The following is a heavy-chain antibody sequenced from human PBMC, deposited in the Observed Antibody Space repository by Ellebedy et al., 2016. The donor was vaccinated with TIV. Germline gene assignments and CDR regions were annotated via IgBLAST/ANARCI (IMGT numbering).Heavy chain of an antibody. J-gene: IGHJ4*02. V-gene: IGHV3-23*01. D-gene: IGHD3-22*01. CDR3: AREEDSSGYYDY. Sequence: GGSLRLSCAASGFTFSSYAMSWVRQAPGKGLGWVSAISGSGGSTYYADSVKGRFTISRDNSKNTLYLQMNSLRAEDTAVYYCAREEDSSGYYDYWGQGTLVTVSS. CDR1: GFTFSSYA. CDR2: ISGSGGST.